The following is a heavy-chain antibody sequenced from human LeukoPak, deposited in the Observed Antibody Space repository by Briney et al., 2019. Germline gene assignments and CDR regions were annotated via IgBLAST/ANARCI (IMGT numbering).Heavy chain of an antibody. D-gene: IGHD4/OR15-4a*01. J-gene: IGHJ4*02. CDR3: ARLHGAYPFDY. CDR1: GFTFSSFS. CDR2: ISSSGPTI. V-gene: IGHV3-48*01. Sequence: GGSLRLSCAASGFTFSSFSMNWVRQAPGKGLEWISYISSSGPTIYYADSVKGRFTISRDNAKNSVLPQMNSLRAEDTAVYYCARLHGAYPFDYWSQGTLVTVSS.